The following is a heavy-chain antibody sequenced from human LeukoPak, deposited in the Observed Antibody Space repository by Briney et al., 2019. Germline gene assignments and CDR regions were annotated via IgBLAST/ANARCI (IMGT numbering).Heavy chain of an antibody. CDR3: ARAPYSSGWYDY. CDR2: INPNSGGT. D-gene: IGHD6-19*01. Sequence: SASVKVSCKAYGYTFTGYYMHWVRQAPGQVREWMGWINPNSGGTNYAQKFQGRVTMTREPSISTAYMELSRLRSDDTAVYYCARAPYSSGWYDYWGQGTLVTASS. CDR1: GYTFTGYY. V-gene: IGHV1-2*02. J-gene: IGHJ4*02.